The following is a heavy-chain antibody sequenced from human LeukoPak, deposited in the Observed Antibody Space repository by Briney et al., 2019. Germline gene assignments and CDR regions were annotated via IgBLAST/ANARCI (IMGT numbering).Heavy chain of an antibody. CDR3: ARGVWGSYRSNFDY. V-gene: IGHV1-69*13. Sequence: SVTVSFTASGGTFSIYAISWVRQAPGQGLEWMGGIIPIFGTANYAQKFQGRVTITADESTSTAYMELSSLRSEDTAVYYCARGVWGSYRSNFDYWGQGTLVTVSS. CDR1: GGTFSIYA. CDR2: IIPIFGTA. D-gene: IGHD3-16*02. J-gene: IGHJ4*02.